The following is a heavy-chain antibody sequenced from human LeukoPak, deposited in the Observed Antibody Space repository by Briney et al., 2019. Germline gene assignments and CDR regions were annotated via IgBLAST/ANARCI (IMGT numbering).Heavy chain of an antibody. CDR2: IKSKTDGGTT. CDR1: GFTFSSYA. J-gene: IGHJ4*02. CDR3: TTDKYYGDTFDY. V-gene: IGHV3-15*01. D-gene: IGHD3-10*01. Sequence: GGSLRLSCAASGFTFSSYAMSWVRQAPGKGLEWVGRIKSKTDGGTTDYAAPVKGRFTISRDDSKNTLYLQMNSLKTEDTAVYYCTTDKYYGDTFDYWGQGTLVTVSS.